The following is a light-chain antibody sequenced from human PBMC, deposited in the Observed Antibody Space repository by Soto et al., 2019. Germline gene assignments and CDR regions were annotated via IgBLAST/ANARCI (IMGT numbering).Light chain of an antibody. J-gene: IGLJ3*02. CDR1: SSNIGTNA. V-gene: IGLV1-44*01. Sequence: QAVVTQPPSASGTPGQRVTISCSGSSSNIGTNAVNWCQQLPGTAPRLLIYSNGQRPPGVPDRFSGSKSGTSASLGISGLQSEDEADYFCAVWDDSLNGWVFGGGTKVTVL. CDR3: AVWDDSLNGWV. CDR2: SNG.